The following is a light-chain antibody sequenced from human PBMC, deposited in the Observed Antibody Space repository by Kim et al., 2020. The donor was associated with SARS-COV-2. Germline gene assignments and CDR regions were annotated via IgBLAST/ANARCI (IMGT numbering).Light chain of an antibody. J-gene: IGKJ2*02. CDR3: QQRRT. V-gene: IGKV1-33*01. CDR1: QDISKS. Sequence: SSLSASVGDRVTITCQASQDISKSLNWYQQKLGKAPKLLIYDASNLETGVPPRFNGSGSGTHFTFTITSLQPEDIATYYCQQRRTFGQGTKVEIK. CDR2: DAS.